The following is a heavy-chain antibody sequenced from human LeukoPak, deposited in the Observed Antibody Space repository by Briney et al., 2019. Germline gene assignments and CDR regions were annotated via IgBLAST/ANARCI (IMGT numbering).Heavy chain of an antibody. D-gene: IGHD2-15*01. J-gene: IGHJ4*02. Sequence: AGGSLRLSCAASGFTFSRYSMNWVRQAPGKGREWGSYISSSGGTIYYADSVKGRFTISRDNAENSLYLQMNSLRDEDTAVYYCARLWGYCSGGSCYSTPYWGQGTLVTVSS. V-gene: IGHV3-48*02. CDR1: GFTFSRYS. CDR2: ISSSGGTI. CDR3: ARLWGYCSGGSCYSTPY.